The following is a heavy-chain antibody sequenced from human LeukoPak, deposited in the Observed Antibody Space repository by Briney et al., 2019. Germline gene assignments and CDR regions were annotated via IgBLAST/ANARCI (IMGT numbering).Heavy chain of an antibody. J-gene: IGHJ4*02. CDR2: INHSGST. D-gene: IGHD3-10*01. CDR3: ARRYPLYYYGSGSYPFDY. Sequence: PSETLFLTCAVYGGSFSGYYWSWIRQPPGKGLEWIGEINHSGSTNYNPSLKSRVTISVDTSKNQFSLKLSSVTAADTAVYYCARRYPLYYYGSGSYPFDYWGQGTLVTVSS. CDR1: GGSFSGYY. V-gene: IGHV4-34*01.